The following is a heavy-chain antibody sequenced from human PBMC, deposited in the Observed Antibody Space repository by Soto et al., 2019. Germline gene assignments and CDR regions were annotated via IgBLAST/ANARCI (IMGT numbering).Heavy chain of an antibody. CDR3: AGGREPITNVPPNGPGGMEG. CDR2: INPDGSET. V-gene: IGHV3-7*03. D-gene: IGHD2-8*01. CDR1: GFTFSYYW. J-gene: IGHJ6*01. Sequence: EEQLVESGGDLVQPGGSLRLSCAASGFTFSYYWMTWVRQAPGKGLEWVANINPDGSETFYADSLKGRLTISRDNSKKSPFPQMNSLKVEDTGLKYWAGGREPITNVPPNGPGGMEGWGQRGTVAVSS.